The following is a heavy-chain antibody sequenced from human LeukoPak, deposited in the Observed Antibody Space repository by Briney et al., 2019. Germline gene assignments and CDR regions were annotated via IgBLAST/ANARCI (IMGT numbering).Heavy chain of an antibody. V-gene: IGHV3-53*01. Sequence: PGGSLRLSCEASGFSVGTKYMNWVRQAPGKGLEWVSILYSDVDTYYADSVKGRFTISRDNSKNTLFLQMNSLRADDTAVYYCARVGDHYHWYFDLWGRGTRVSVSS. CDR1: GFSVGTKY. CDR2: LYSDVDT. CDR3: ARVGDHYHWYFDL. J-gene: IGHJ2*01. D-gene: IGHD3-10*01.